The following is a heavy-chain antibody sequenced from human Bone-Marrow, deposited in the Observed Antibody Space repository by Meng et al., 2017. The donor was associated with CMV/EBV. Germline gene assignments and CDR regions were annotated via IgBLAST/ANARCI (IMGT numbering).Heavy chain of an antibody. Sequence: SVKVSCKASGGTFSSYAISWVRQAPGQGLEWMGGIIPIFGTANYAQKFQGRVTMTTDTSTSTAYMELRSLRSDDTAVYYCARGLTYYDILTLDYWGQGTLVTVSS. J-gene: IGHJ4*02. CDR1: GGTFSSYA. CDR2: IIPIFGTA. V-gene: IGHV1-69*05. D-gene: IGHD3-9*01. CDR3: ARGLTYYDILTLDY.